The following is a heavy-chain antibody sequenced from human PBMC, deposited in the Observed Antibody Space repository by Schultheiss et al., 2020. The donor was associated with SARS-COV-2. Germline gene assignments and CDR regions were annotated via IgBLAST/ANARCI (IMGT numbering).Heavy chain of an antibody. J-gene: IGHJ3*02. Sequence: GGSLRLSCAASGFTFSSYSMNWVRQAPGKGLEWVSSISSSSSYIYYADSVKGRFTISRDNAKNSLYLQMNSLRAEDTAVYYCARDRGAVALNDAFDIWGQGTMVTVSS. CDR1: GFTFSSYS. D-gene: IGHD6-19*01. CDR3: ARDRGAVALNDAFDI. V-gene: IGHV3-21*01. CDR2: ISSSSSYI.